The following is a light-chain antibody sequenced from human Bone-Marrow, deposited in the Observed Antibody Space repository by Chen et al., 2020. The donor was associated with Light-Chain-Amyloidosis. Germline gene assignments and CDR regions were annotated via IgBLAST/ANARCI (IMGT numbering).Light chain of an antibody. CDR1: SSDVGTYNV. J-gene: IGLJ2*01. V-gene: IGLV2-23*02. Sequence: QSALTQPASVSGSLGQSITISCTGSSSDVGTYNVVSWYRQYPGKAPQLILYDVTQRPSGVSNRLSGPRSGNTASRTISGLQAEDDADYFCCSYAAGGTVVFGGGTKLTVV. CDR2: DVT. CDR3: CSYAAGGTVV.